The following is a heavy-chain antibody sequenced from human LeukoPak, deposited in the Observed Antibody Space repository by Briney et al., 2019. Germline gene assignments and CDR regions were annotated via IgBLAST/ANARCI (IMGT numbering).Heavy chain of an antibody. CDR3: ARERNLEIAVAGTIFDY. D-gene: IGHD6-19*01. J-gene: IGHJ4*02. CDR2: NSGGST. Sequence: GGSLRLSCEASGFTVSSNYMSWVRQAPGKGLEWVSVNSGGSTYYADSVKGRFTISRDNSKNTLYLQMKSLRAEDTAVYYCARERNLEIAVAGTIFDYWGQGTLVTVSS. CDR1: GFTVSSNY. V-gene: IGHV3-66*01.